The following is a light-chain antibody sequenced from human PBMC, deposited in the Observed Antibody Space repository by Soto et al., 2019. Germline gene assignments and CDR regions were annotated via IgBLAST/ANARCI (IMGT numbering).Light chain of an antibody. CDR2: DAS. J-gene: IGKJ1*01. V-gene: IGKV3-20*01. CDR1: QSVGNNY. Sequence: DIVLTQSPGTLSLSPGERATLSCRASQSVGNNYVAWYQQRPGQAPRLLIYDASSRATGLPDRFSGSGSGTDFHLTIARLEPEDLAVYYCQQCATSPRTFGQGTRVEIK. CDR3: QQCATSPRT.